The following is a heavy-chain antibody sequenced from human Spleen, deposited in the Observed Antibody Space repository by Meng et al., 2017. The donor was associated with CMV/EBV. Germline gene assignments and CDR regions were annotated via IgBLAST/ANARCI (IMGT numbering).Heavy chain of an antibody. CDR1: GFTFSSYA. J-gene: IGHJ4*02. D-gene: IGHD3-10*01. V-gene: IGHV3-30*04. CDR2: ISYDGSYK. CDR3: ARGDFLKMASQFY. Sequence: GGSLRLSCAASGFTFSSYAMHWVRQAPGKGLEWVAVISYDGSYKYYADSVEGRFTISRDNSKNTLYLHVNSLRAEDTAAYYCARGDFLKMASQFYWGQGTLVTVSS.